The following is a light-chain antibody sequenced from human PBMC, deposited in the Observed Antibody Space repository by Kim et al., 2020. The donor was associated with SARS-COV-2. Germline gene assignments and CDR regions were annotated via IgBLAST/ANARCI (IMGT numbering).Light chain of an antibody. CDR3: SSWVGNLSALV. CDR2: RND. V-gene: IGLV1-47*01. J-gene: IGLJ2*01. Sequence: QSVLTQPPSVFGTPGQRVIISCSGGSSNIGSKYVNWYQQLPGTAPKLLMSRNDQRPSGIPERFSASKSGTSASLAISGLRSDDEGDYYCSSWVGNLSALVFGGGTQLTVL. CDR1: SSNIGSKY.